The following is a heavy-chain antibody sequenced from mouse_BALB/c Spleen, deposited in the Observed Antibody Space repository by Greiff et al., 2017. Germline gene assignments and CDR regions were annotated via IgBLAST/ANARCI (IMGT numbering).Heavy chain of an antibody. D-gene: IGHD1-1*01. CDR3: AREFYYGSRYAMDY. J-gene: IGHJ4*01. CDR1: GFTFSDYY. V-gene: IGHV5-4*02. Sequence: EVMLVESGGGLVKPGGSLKLSCAASGFTFSDYYMYWVRQTPEKRLEWVATISDGGSYTYYPDSVKGRFTISRDNAKNNLYLQMSSLKSEDTAMYYCAREFYYGSRYAMDYWGQGTSVTVSS. CDR2: ISDGGSYT.